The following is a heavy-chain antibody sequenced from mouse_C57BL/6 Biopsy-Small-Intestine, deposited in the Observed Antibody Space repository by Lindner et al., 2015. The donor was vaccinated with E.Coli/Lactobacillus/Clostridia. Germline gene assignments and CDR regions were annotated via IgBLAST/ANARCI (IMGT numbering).Heavy chain of an antibody. Sequence: VQLQESGPKLVKPGASVKISCKASDYLFTDHNMNWVKQTNGKSLEWIGIINPKYGTTSYNQKFKDKATLTVDQSSSTAYMQLNSLTPEDSAVYYCAREGPWPFAYWGQGTLVTVSA. V-gene: IGHV1-39*01. CDR3: AREGPWPFAY. CDR2: INPKYGTT. J-gene: IGHJ3*01. CDR1: DYLFTDHN.